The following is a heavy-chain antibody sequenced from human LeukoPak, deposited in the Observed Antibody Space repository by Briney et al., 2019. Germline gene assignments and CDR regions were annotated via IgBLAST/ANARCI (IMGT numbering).Heavy chain of an antibody. CDR3: ARDGEYCSGGSCYDY. CDR1: GFTFSSYA. V-gene: IGHV3-30*04. D-gene: IGHD2-15*01. Sequence: PGRSLRLSCAASGFTFSSYAMHWVRQAPGKELEWVAVISYDGSNKYYADSVKGRFTISRDNSKNTLYLQMNSLRAEDTAVYYCARDGEYCSGGSCYDYWGQGTLVTVSS. CDR2: ISYDGSNK. J-gene: IGHJ4*02.